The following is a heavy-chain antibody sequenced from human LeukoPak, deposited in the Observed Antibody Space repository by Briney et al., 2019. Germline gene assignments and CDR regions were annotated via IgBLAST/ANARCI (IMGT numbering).Heavy chain of an antibody. CDR2: TYSNGRT. Sequence: GGSLRLSCAASGFTVSSNYMSWVRQAPGKGLEWVSVTYSNGRTYYADSAKGRFTISRDISKNTLYLQMNSLGAEDTAVYYCARVLSGRGSLYDYYYYMDVWGKGTTVTISS. V-gene: IGHV3-53*01. D-gene: IGHD3-10*01. CDR1: GFTVSSNY. CDR3: ARVLSGRGSLYDYYYYMDV. J-gene: IGHJ6*03.